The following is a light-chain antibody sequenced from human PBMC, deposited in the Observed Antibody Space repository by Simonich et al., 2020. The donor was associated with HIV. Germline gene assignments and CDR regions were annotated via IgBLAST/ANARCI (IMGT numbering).Light chain of an antibody. CDR2: WAS. V-gene: IGKV4-1*01. Sequence: DIVMTQSPDSLAVSLGERATIHCKASRNILYSSNNKNYLAWYQQKPGQPTNLLIYWASSREAWVPDRFSGSGSGTDFTLTISSLQAEDVAVYYCQQYYSTPITFGQGTRLEIK. CDR1: RNILYSSNNKNY. CDR3: QQYYSTPIT. J-gene: IGKJ5*01.